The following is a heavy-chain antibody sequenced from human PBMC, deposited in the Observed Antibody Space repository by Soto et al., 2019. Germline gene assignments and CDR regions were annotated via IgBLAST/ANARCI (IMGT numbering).Heavy chain of an antibody. CDR3: ARVLFGRGNWFDP. CDR1: GVSISSGGYY. J-gene: IGHJ5*02. D-gene: IGHD3-3*01. V-gene: IGHV4-31*03. CDR2: IYYSGST. Sequence: PSETLPLTCTVSGVSISSGGYYWSWIRQHPGKGLEWIGYIYYSGSTYYNPSLKSRVTISVDTSKNQFSLKLSSVTAADTAVYYCARVLFGRGNWFDPWGQGTLVTVSS.